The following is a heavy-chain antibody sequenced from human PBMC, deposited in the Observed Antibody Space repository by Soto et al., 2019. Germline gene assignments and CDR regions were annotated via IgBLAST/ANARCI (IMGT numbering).Heavy chain of an antibody. CDR3: AKYLTGSSRPPSYFDY. CDR1: GFTFSSYA. CDR2: ISGSGGST. V-gene: IGHV3-23*01. D-gene: IGHD6-13*01. Sequence: GSLRLSCAASGFTFSSYAMSWVRQAPGKGLEWVSAISGSGGSTYYADSVKGRFTISRDNSKNTLYLQMNSLRAEDTAVYYCAKYLTGSSRPPSYFDYWGQGTLVTVSS. J-gene: IGHJ4*03.